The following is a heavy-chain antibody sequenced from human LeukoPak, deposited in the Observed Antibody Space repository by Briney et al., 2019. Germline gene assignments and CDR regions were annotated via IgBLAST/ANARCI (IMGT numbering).Heavy chain of an antibody. D-gene: IGHD1-26*01. V-gene: IGHV4-59*08. CDR3: ARLASGSYGPLTPFDY. J-gene: IGHJ4*02. CDR2: IYYSGST. Sequence: NPSETLSLTCTVSGGSISSYYWSWIRQPPGKGLEWIGDIYYSGSTNYNPSLKSRVTISVDTSKNQFSLRLSSVTAADTAVYYSARLASGSYGPLTPFDYWGQGILVTVSS. CDR1: GGSISSYY.